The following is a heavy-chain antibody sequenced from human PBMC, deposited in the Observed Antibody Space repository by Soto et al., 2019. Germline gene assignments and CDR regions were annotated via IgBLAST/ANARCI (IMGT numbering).Heavy chain of an antibody. CDR2: ISSSSYI. V-gene: IGHV3-21*01. J-gene: IGHJ6*02. CDR1: GFTFSSYS. D-gene: IGHD3-10*01. Sequence: GGSLRLSCAASGFTFSSYSMNWVRQAPGKGLEWVSSISSSSYIYYADSVKGRFTISRDNAKNSLYLQMNSLRAEDTAVYYCARETYYYGSGSYSTYYYGMDVWGQGTTVTVSS. CDR3: ARETYYYGSGSYSTYYYGMDV.